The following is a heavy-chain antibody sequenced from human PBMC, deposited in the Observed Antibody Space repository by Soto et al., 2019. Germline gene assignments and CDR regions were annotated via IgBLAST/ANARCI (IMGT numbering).Heavy chain of an antibody. J-gene: IGHJ4*02. CDR2: IWYDGNNK. CDR1: GFTFSSYG. CDR3: ARVSRSGYYPKY. Sequence: GGSLRLSCAASGFTFSSYGMHWVRQAPGKGLEWVAVIWYDGNNKYYADSVKGRFTISRDNSKNTLYLQMNSLRAEDTAIYYCARVSRSGYYPKYWGQGTLVTVPQ. V-gene: IGHV3-33*01. D-gene: IGHD3-3*01.